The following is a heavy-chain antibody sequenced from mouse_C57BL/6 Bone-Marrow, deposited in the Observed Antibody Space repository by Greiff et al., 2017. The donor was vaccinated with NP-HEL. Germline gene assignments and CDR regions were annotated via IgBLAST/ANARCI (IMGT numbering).Heavy chain of an antibody. Sequence: DVKLVESGGGLVKPGGSLKLSCAASGFTFSSYAMSWVRQTPEKRLEWVATISDGGSYTYYPDNVKGRFTISRDNAKNNLYLQMTHLKSEDTAMYYCAVTGVGLYAMDYWGQGTSVTVSS. CDR2: ISDGGSYT. CDR1: GFTFSSYA. J-gene: IGHJ4*01. D-gene: IGHD4-1*01. CDR3: AVTGVGLYAMDY. V-gene: IGHV5-4*03.